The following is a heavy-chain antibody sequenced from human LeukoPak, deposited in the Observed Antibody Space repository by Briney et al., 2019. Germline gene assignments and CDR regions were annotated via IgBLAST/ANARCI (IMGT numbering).Heavy chain of an antibody. J-gene: IGHJ4*02. CDR1: GGSISSGGYY. D-gene: IGHD3-10*01. CDR2: IYYSGST. Sequence: SETLSLTCSVSGGSISSGGYYWSWIRQHPGKGLQWIGYIYYSGSTYYNPSLKSRVTISVDTSKNQFSLKLSSVTAADTAVYYCASRAFGELLFYWGQGTLVTVSS. V-gene: IGHV4-31*03. CDR3: ASRAFGELLFY.